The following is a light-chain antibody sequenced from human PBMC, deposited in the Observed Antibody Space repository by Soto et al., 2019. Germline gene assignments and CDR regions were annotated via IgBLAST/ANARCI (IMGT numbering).Light chain of an antibody. CDR1: QSVGSS. CDR2: GAS. CDR3: QQYGSSRGT. V-gene: IGKV3-20*01. Sequence: EIVLTQSPATLSLSPGERATLSCRASQSVGSSLAWYQQRPGQAPRLLIYGASSRATGIPDRFSGSGSGTDFTLTISRLEPEDFAVYYCQQYGSSRGTFGQGTKVDIK. J-gene: IGKJ1*01.